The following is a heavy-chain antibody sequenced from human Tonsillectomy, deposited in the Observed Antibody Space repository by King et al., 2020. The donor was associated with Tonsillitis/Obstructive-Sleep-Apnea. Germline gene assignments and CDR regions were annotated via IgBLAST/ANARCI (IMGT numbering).Heavy chain of an antibody. Sequence: QLVQSGPEVKKPGTSVKVSCKASGFAFSSSAVQWVRQARGQRLEWIGWIVVGSGNTNYAQKFQERVTSTREMSTRTADMELSSLRSEDTAVYYCAAVWNDYGDYGAFDIWGQGTMVTVSS. J-gene: IGHJ3*02. V-gene: IGHV1-58*01. CDR1: GFAFSSSA. CDR3: AAVWNDYGDYGAFDI. D-gene: IGHD4-17*01. CDR2: IVVGSGNT.